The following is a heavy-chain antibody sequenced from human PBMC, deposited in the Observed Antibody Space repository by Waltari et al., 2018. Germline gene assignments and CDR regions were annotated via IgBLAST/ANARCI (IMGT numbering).Heavy chain of an antibody. CDR1: GGSFSGYY. J-gene: IGHJ6*02. V-gene: IGHV4-34*01. D-gene: IGHD3-3*01. Sequence: QVQLQQWGAGLLKPSETLSLTCAVYGGSFSGYYWSWIRQPPGKGLEWIGEINHSGSTNDNPSLTGRVTISVDTSKNQFSLKLSSVTAADTAVYYCASPYYDFWSGYYQHYGMDVWGQGTTVTVSS. CDR3: ASPYYDFWSGYYQHYGMDV. CDR2: INHSGST.